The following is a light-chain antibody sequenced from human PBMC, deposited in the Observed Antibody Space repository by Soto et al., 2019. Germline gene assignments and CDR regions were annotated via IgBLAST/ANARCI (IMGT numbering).Light chain of an antibody. CDR3: SSYTSSSTYV. J-gene: IGLJ1*01. CDR2: DVS. CDR1: SSDVGGYNY. Sequence: QSALTQPASVSGSPGQSITISCTGTSSDVGGYNYVSWYQQHPGKAPKLMIYDVSNRPSGVSNRFSGPKSGNTASLTFSGLQAEDEADYYCSSYTSSSTYVFGTGTKVTVL. V-gene: IGLV2-14*01.